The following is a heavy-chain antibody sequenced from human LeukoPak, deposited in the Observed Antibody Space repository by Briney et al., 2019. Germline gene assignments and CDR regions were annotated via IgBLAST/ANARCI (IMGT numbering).Heavy chain of an antibody. CDR1: GGTFSSYA. Sequence: GASVKVPCKASGGTFSSYAISWVRQAPGQGLEWMGRIIPILGIANYAQKFQGRVTITADKSTSTAYMELSSLRSEDTAVYYCARGTTVTYNWFDPWGQGTLVTVSS. CDR2: IIPILGIA. D-gene: IGHD4-11*01. V-gene: IGHV1-69*04. J-gene: IGHJ5*02. CDR3: ARGTTVTYNWFDP.